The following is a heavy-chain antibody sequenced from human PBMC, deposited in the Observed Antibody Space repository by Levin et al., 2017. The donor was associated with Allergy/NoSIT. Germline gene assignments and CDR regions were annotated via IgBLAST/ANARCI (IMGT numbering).Heavy chain of an antibody. Sequence: LSQTLSLTCTVSGGSISSYFWSWIRQPPGKGLEWIGYIYYSGNTNYNPSLKSRVTISVDTSKNQLSLQLTSVTAADTAVYYCARTGYCSSVSCYKVGDPFDIWGQGTMVTVSS. V-gene: IGHV4-59*08. D-gene: IGHD2-2*02. CDR3: ARTGYCSSVSCYKVGDPFDI. CDR1: GGSISSYF. CDR2: IYYSGNT. J-gene: IGHJ3*02.